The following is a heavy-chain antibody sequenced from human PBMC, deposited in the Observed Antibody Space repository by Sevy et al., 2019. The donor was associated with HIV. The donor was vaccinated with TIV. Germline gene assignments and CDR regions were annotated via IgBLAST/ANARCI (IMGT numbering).Heavy chain of an antibody. Sequence: GGSLRLSCAASGFTFSSYSMNWVRQAPGKGLEWVSSISSSSSYIYYADSVKGRFTISRDNAKNSLYLQMNSLRAEDTDVYDCARVGNAIQFLPHNDAFDFWGQGTMVTVSS. CDR1: GFTFSSYS. V-gene: IGHV3-21*01. J-gene: IGHJ3*01. D-gene: IGHD7-27*01. CDR3: ARVGNAIQFLPHNDAFDF. CDR2: ISSSSSYI.